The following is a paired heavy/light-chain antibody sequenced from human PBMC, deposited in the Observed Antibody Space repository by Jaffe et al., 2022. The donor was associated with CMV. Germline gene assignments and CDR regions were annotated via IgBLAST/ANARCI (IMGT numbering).Heavy chain of an antibody. J-gene: IGHJ2*01. D-gene: IGHD2-2*01. CDR2: IDPSDSYA. Sequence: EVQLVQSGAEVKKPGESLRISCKGSGYNFTSYWISWVRQMPGKGLELMGKIDPSDSYANYGPSFQGHAAVSVDKSINTAYLQWSSLRASDTAMYYCARLSTREVARTMPYWVFDLWGRGTLVTVSS. CDR3: ARLSTREVARTMPYWVFDL. CDR1: GYNFTSYW. V-gene: IGHV5-10-1*03.
Light chain of an antibody. Sequence: DIQMTQSPSSLSASVGDRVTITCRASQVISYSLAWYQQKPGKAPKLLIYAASILESGVPSRFSGGGSGTEYTLTISGLQPEDFATYYCQQYYRTLLTFGGGTKVEI. CDR1: QVISYS. J-gene: IGKJ4*01. V-gene: IGKV1-NL1*01. CDR3: QQYYRTLLT. CDR2: AAS.